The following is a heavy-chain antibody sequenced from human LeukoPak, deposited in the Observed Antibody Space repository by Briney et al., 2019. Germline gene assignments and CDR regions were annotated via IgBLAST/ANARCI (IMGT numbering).Heavy chain of an antibody. D-gene: IGHD3-10*01. V-gene: IGHV4-59*01. CDR1: GGSISSYY. Sequence: KPSETLSLTCTVSGGSISSYYWSWIRQPPGKGLEWIGYIYYSGSTNYNPSLKSRVTISVDTSKNQFSLKLSSVTAADTAVYYCASFASPGYYYYGMDVWGQGTTVTVSS. CDR3: ASFASPGYYYYGMDV. CDR2: IYYSGST. J-gene: IGHJ6*02.